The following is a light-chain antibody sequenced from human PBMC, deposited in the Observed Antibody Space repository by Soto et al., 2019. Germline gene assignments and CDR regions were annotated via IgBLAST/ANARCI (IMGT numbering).Light chain of an antibody. CDR2: DAS. Sequence: EVALTQSPGTLSLSPGARATLSCRASQSVSSYLAWYQQKPGQAPRLLIYDASNRATGIPARFSGSGSGTDFTLTISGLEPEDFAVYHCQQYGRSPWTFGQGTKVDIK. CDR1: QSVSSY. V-gene: IGKV3-20*01. J-gene: IGKJ1*01. CDR3: QQYGRSPWT.